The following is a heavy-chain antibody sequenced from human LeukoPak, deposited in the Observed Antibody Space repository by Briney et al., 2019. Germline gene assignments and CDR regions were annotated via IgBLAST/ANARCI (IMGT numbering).Heavy chain of an antibody. CDR3: AKDSKHIVVVTDY. Sequence: PGGSLRLSCAASGFTFSSYAMHWVRQAPGKGLEYVSAISSNGGSTYYANSVKGRFIISRDNSKNTLYLQMGSLRAEDTAVYYCAKDSKHIVVVTDYWGQGTLVTVSS. J-gene: IGHJ4*02. V-gene: IGHV3-64*01. CDR2: ISSNGGST. CDR1: GFTFSSYA. D-gene: IGHD2-21*02.